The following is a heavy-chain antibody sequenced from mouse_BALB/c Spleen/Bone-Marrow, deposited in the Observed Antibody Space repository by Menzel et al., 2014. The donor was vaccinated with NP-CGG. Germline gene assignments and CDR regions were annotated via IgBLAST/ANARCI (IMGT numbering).Heavy chain of an antibody. CDR2: ISYDGSN. Sequence: DVKLQESGPGLVKPSQSLSLTCSVTGYSITSGYYWNWIRQFPGNKLEWMGYISYDGSNNYNPSLKNRISITRDTSKNHFFLKLNSVTTEDTATYYCARGNYVDYWGQGTTLTVSS. V-gene: IGHV3-6*02. J-gene: IGHJ2*01. CDR1: GYSITSGYY. CDR3: ARGNYVDY.